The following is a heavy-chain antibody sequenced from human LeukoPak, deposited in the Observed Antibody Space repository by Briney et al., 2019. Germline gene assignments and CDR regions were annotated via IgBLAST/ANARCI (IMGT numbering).Heavy chain of an antibody. D-gene: IGHD2-21*02. CDR2: IFYSGST. V-gene: IGHV4-39*07. CDR3: ARGRNCGGDCYYFAY. Sequence: PSETLSLTCTVSGGSISSSSYWGWIRQPPGKGLEWIGSIFYSGSTYYNPSLKSRVTISVDTSKNQFSLKLSSVTAADTAVYYCARGRNCGGDCYYFAYWGQGTLVTVSS. J-gene: IGHJ4*02. CDR1: GGSISSSSY.